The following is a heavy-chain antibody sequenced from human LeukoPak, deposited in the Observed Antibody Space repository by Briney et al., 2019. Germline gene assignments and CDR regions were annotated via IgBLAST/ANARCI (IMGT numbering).Heavy chain of an antibody. CDR3: ARALRYFDWLSPWTFDY. CDR2: INRDGSDS. D-gene: IGHD3-9*01. V-gene: IGHV3-74*01. Sequence: QPGGSLRLSCAASGFTFSSCWMHWVRQAPGKGLLWVSRINRDGSDSSYADSVKGRFTISRDNAKNTLYLQMNSLRAEDTAVYYCARALRYFDWLSPWTFDYWGQGTLVTVSS. J-gene: IGHJ4*02. CDR1: GFTFSSCW.